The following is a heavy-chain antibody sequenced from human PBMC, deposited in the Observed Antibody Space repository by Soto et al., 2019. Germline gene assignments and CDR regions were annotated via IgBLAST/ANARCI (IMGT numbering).Heavy chain of an antibody. CDR1: GGSFDNEHYY. CDR3: AREAGPRDAFDV. CDR2: IFYTGST. D-gene: IGHD6-19*01. Sequence: QVLLQESGPGLVKPSETLSLTCTVSGGSFDNEHYYWSWIRQPPGKRLEWIGYIFYTGSTSYNPSLRSRVTISVDTSKNQFSLRLRSVTAADTAVYYCAREAGPRDAFDVWGHGTLVTVSS. V-gene: IGHV4-61*01. J-gene: IGHJ3*01.